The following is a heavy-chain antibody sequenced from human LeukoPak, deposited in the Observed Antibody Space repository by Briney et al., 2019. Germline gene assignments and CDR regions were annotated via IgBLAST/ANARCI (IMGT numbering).Heavy chain of an antibody. CDR3: ARDTPYYDSLSDAFDI. CDR2: ISAYNGNT. Sequence: ASVKVSCKASGYIFTGYYMHWVRQAPGQGLEWMGWISAYNGNTNYAQKLQGRVTMTTDTSTSTAYMELRSLRSDDTAVYYCARDTPYYDSLSDAFDIWGQGTMVTVSS. CDR1: GYIFTGYY. J-gene: IGHJ3*02. D-gene: IGHD3-22*01. V-gene: IGHV1-18*04.